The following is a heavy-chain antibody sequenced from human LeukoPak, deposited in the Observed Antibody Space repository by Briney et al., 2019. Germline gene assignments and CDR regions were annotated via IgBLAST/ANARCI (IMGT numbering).Heavy chain of an antibody. D-gene: IGHD3-10*01. CDR2: INGGPDDNT. CDR3: AKDFAISLRFGEDYYGMDV. Sequence: GGSLRLSCAASGFTFSSYGMSWVRQAPGKGLEWVSTINGGPDDNTYYADSVKARFTISRDNSRNTLYLQMNSLRAEDTAIYFCAKDFAISLRFGEDYYGMDVWGQGTTVTVSS. V-gene: IGHV3-23*01. CDR1: GFTFSSYG. J-gene: IGHJ6*02.